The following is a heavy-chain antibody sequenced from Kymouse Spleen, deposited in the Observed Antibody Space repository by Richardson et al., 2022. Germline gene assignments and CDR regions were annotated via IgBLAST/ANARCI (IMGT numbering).Heavy chain of an antibody. J-gene: IGHJ6*02. Sequence: QVQLVESGGGVVQPGRSLRLSCAASGFTFSSYGMHWVRQAPGKGLEWVAVIWYDGSNKYYADSVKGRFTISRDNSKNTLYLQMNSLRAEDTAVYYCARDNPPARPGYYYYYGMDVWGQGTTVTVSS. V-gene: IGHV3-33*01. D-gene: IGHD6-6*01. CDR2: IWYDGSNK. CDR3: ARDNPPARPGYYYYYGMDV. CDR1: GFTFSSYG.